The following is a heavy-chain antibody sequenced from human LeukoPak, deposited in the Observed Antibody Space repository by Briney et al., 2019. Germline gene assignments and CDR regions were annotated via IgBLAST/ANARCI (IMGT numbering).Heavy chain of an antibody. CDR3: ARGLWFGSASGMDV. CDR2: MNPNSGNT. V-gene: IGHV1-8*01. Sequence: ASVKVSCKASGYTFTSYDINWVRQATGQGLEWMGWMNPNSGNTGYAQKFQGRFTMTRNTSISTAYMELSSLRSEDTAVYYCARGLWFGSASGMDVWGQGTTVTVSS. CDR1: GYTFTSYD. J-gene: IGHJ6*02. D-gene: IGHD3-10*01.